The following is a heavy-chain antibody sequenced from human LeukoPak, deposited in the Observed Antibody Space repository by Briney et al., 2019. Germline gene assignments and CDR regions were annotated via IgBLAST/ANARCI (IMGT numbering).Heavy chain of an antibody. CDR2: ISAYNGNT. CDR3: ASELRYSSGAFDI. J-gene: IGHJ3*02. D-gene: IGHD6-19*01. V-gene: IGHV1-18*01. Sequence: ASVKVSCKASGYTFTSYGISWVRQAPGQGLGWRGWISAYNGNTNYAQKLQGRVTMTRDMSTSTVYMELSSLRSEDTAVYYCASELRYSSGAFDIWGQGTMVTVSS. CDR1: GYTFTSYG.